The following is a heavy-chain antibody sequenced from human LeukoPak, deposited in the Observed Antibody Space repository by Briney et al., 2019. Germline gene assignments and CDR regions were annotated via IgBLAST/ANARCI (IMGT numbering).Heavy chain of an antibody. Sequence: GGSLRLSCEASGFTFSSYSMSWVRQAPGKGLEWVSAISSSGGSTDYTDSVKGRFTISRDNSKNTLYLQMNSLRAEDTAVYYCAKKMSITAASQVDYWGQGTLVTVSS. D-gene: IGHD1-20*01. V-gene: IGHV3-23*01. J-gene: IGHJ4*02. CDR3: AKKMSITAASQVDY. CDR2: ISSSGGST. CDR1: GFTFSSYS.